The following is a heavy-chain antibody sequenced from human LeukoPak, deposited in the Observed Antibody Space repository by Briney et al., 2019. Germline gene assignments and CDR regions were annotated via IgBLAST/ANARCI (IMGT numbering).Heavy chain of an antibody. V-gene: IGHV1-8*03. D-gene: IGHD3-10*01. CDR3: ARARYGSGSYWFDP. CDR1: GYTFTSYD. Sequence: ASVKVSCKASGYTFTSYDINWVRQATGQGLEWMGWMNPNSGNTGYAQKFQGRVTITRNTSISTAYMELSSLRSEDTAVYYCARARYGSGSYWFDPWGQGTLVTVSS. J-gene: IGHJ5*02. CDR2: MNPNSGNT.